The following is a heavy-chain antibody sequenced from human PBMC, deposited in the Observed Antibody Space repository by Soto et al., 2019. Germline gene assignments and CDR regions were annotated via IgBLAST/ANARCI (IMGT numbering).Heavy chain of an antibody. CDR2: ISAYNGNT. CDR3: ASGPGPRSDS. CDR1: GYTFTSYG. Sequence: QVQLVQSGAEVKKPGASVKVSCKASGYTFTSYGISWVRQAPGQGLERMGGISAYNGNTKYPQTPQGRVTMTADTSTSTAYMELRRPRSDETAVYYTASGPGPRSDSGGQGTLVTVSS. J-gene: IGHJ4*02. V-gene: IGHV1-18*01. D-gene: IGHD3-10*01.